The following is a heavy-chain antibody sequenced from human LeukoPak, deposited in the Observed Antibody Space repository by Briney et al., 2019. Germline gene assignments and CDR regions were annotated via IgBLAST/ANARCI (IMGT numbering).Heavy chain of an antibody. D-gene: IGHD5-24*01. J-gene: IGHJ5*02. Sequence: GASVKVSCKVSGYTLTELAMHWVRQAPGKGLEWMGGFDPEDGETIYAQKFQGRVTMSEDTSTDTAYMELSSLRSEDTAVYYCATGPQLWRQDGWFAPWGQGTLVTVYS. CDR2: FDPEDGET. CDR1: GYTLTELA. CDR3: ATGPQLWRQDGWFAP. V-gene: IGHV1-24*01.